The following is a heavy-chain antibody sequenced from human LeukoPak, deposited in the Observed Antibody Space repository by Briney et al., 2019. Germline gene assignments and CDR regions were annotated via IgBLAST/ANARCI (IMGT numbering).Heavy chain of an antibody. D-gene: IGHD6-19*01. CDR1: GGTFSSYA. J-gene: IGHJ1*01. CDR3: ARGGSSVAGSVAEYFQH. CDR2: IIPILGIA. Sequence: GASVKVSCKASGGTFSSYAISWVRQAPGQGLERMGRIIPILGIANYAQKFQGRVTITADKSTSTAYMELSSLRSEDTAVYYCARGGSSVAGSVAEYFQHWGQGTLLTVSS. V-gene: IGHV1-69*04.